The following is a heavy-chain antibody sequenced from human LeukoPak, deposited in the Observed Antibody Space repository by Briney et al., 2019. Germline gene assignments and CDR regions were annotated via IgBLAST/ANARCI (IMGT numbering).Heavy chain of an antibody. CDR1: GYTFTSYG. CDR3: ARDLWLSLFDY. CDR2: ISAYNGNT. J-gene: IGHJ4*02. V-gene: IGHV1-18*01. D-gene: IGHD3-10*01. Sequence: ASVTVSCTASGYTFTSYGISWVRQAPGQGLEWMGWISAYNGNTNYAQKLQGRVTMATDTSTSTAYMELRSLRSDDTAVYYCARDLWLSLFDYWGQGTLVTVSS.